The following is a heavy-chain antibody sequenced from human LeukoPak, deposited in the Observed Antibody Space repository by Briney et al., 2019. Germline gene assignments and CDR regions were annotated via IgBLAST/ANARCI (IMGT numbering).Heavy chain of an antibody. V-gene: IGHV3-30-3*01. CDR2: ISSDGSNK. CDR1: GFTFSSYA. Sequence: GGSLRLSCAASGFTFSSYAMHWVRQAPGKGLEWVAFISSDGSNKYYADSVKGRFTISRDNAKNSLYLQMNSLRAEDTAVYYCARDRRYYDSSGYYYWGQGTLVTVSS. CDR3: ARDRRYYDSSGYYY. D-gene: IGHD3-22*01. J-gene: IGHJ4*02.